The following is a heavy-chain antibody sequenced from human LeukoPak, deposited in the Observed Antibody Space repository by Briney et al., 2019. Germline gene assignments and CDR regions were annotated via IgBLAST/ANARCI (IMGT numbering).Heavy chain of an antibody. CDR2: ISYDGTDK. D-gene: IGHD3-16*02. Sequence: GGSLRLSCAASGFTFSNYGFHWVRQTPGKGLEWVAVISYDGTDKYYADSVKGRFTVSRDNSKNTLYLQMNSLRAEDTAVYYCAKGYTDFDYWGQGTLVTVSS. V-gene: IGHV3-30*18. CDR1: GFTFSNYG. CDR3: AKGYTDFDY. J-gene: IGHJ4*02.